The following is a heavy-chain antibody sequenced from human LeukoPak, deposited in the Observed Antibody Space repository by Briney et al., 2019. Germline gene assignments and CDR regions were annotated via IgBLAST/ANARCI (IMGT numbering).Heavy chain of an antibody. D-gene: IGHD3-22*01. J-gene: IGHJ6*02. CDR1: GGSISSSNW. CDR2: IYYSGST. V-gene: IGHV4-4*02. CDR3: AGGVTVPVVGIQSYYYYGMDV. Sequence: SGTLSLTCAVSGGSISSSNWWSWVRQPPGKGLEWIGYIYYSGSTNYNPSLKSRVTISVDTSKNQFSLKLSSVTAADTAVYYCAGGVTVPVVGIQSYYYYGMDVWGQGTTVTVSS.